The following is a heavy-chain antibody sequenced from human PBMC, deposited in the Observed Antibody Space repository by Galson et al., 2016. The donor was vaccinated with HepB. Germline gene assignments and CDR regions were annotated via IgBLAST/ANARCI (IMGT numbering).Heavy chain of an antibody. CDR2: TSFNGRIR. CDR1: GFTFSSYA. D-gene: IGHD3-16*02. CDR3: ARDEEFSGDHFDY. Sequence: SLRLSCAASGFTFSSYAMHWVRQAPGKGLEWVAVTSFNGRIRYYLDSVKGRFTISRDNSKNSLFLQMNSLRPEDTAVYYCARDEEFSGDHFDYWGQGALVTVSS. V-gene: IGHV3-30*04. J-gene: IGHJ4*02.